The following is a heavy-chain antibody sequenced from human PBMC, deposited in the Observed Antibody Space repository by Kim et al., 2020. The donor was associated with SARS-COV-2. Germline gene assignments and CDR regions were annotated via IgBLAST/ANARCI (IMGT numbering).Heavy chain of an antibody. CDR2: SI. V-gene: IGHV3-9*01. CDR3: AKGVDAWLQFYFDY. J-gene: IGHJ4*02. D-gene: IGHD5-12*01. Sequence: SIGYADSVKGLLTISRDDAKNSLYLQMNSLRAEDTALYYCAKGVDAWLQFYFDYWGQGTLVTVSS.